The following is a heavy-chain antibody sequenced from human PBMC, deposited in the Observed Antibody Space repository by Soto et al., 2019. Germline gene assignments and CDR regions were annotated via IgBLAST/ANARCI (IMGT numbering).Heavy chain of an antibody. CDR3: AKSSSSWYVGIYYFDY. J-gene: IGHJ4*02. CDR1: GFTFSSYG. D-gene: IGHD6-13*01. V-gene: IGHV3-30*18. Sequence: GGSLRLSCAASGFTFSSYGMHWVRQAPGKGLEWVAVISYDGSNKYYADSVKGRFTISRDNSKNTLYLQMNSLRAEDTAVYYCAKSSSSWYVGIYYFDYWGQGTLVTVSS. CDR2: ISYDGSNK.